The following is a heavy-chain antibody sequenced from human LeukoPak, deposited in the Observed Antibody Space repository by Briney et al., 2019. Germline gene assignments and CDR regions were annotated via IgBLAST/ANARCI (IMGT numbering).Heavy chain of an antibody. CDR2: VNLQGST. CDR1: GGSITSTNY. V-gene: IGHV4-4*02. J-gene: IGHJ3*02. D-gene: IGHD3-10*01. Sequence: SETLSLTCGVSGGSITSTNYWTWVRQPPGKGLEWIGEVNLQGSTNYNPSLMGRVAISVDMSENHISLQLTSVTAADTAVYYCARILTGDAFDIWGQGTMVTVSS. CDR3: ARILTGDAFDI.